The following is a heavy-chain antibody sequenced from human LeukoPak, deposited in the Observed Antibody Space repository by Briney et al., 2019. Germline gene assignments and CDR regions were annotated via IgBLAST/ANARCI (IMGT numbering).Heavy chain of an antibody. CDR2: ISGSGFTI. Sequence: GGSLRLSCAVSGFTLSNYSMNWVRQAPGKGLEWISYISGSGFTIHYADSVKGRFTISRDNAKNSLYLQMNSLRAEDTAVYYCARGVPKTSYYYYYMDVWGKGTTVTVSS. CDR3: ARGVPKTSYYYYYMDV. D-gene: IGHD4-11*01. J-gene: IGHJ6*03. V-gene: IGHV3-48*01. CDR1: GFTLSNYS.